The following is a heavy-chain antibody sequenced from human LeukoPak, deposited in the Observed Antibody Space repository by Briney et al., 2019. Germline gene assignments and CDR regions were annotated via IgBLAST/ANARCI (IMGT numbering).Heavy chain of an antibody. CDR3: ARGWLSNTFDC. Sequence: GGSLRPSCAAAGFTFSTYSMDWVRQTPGEGLEWLSHISTSSDTIYYADSVKGRFTISRDNAKDSLYLQMNSLRDEDTAVYYCARGWLSNTFDCWGQGTLVTVST. J-gene: IGHJ4*02. D-gene: IGHD6-19*01. V-gene: IGHV3-48*02. CDR1: GFTFSTYS. CDR2: ISTSSDTI.